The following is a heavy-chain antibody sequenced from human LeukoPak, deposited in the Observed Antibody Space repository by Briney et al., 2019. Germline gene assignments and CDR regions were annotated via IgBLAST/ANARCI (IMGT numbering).Heavy chain of an antibody. D-gene: IGHD3-10*01. V-gene: IGHV4-59*01. CDR1: GRSISRYY. CDR2: IYYSGST. Sequence: SETLSLTCPVSGRSISRYYGSFLRQPPGKGLEWIGYIYYSGSTNYNPSLKSRVTISVDTSKNQFSLKLISVTAADTAVYYCARVWYYGSVSHNWFDPWGQGILVTVSS. CDR3: ARVWYYGSVSHNWFDP. J-gene: IGHJ5*02.